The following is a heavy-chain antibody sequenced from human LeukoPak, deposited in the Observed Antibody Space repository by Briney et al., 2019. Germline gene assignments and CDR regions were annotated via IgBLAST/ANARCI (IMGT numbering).Heavy chain of an antibody. Sequence: ASVKVSCKASGYTFTSYDINWVRQATGQGLEWMGRIIPIFGTANYAQKFQGRVTITTDESTSTAYMELSSLRSEDTAVYYCARDRLIGSGSYYSYWGQGTLVTVSS. CDR3: ARDRLIGSGSYYSY. CDR1: GYTFTSYD. V-gene: IGHV1-69*05. D-gene: IGHD3-10*01. CDR2: IIPIFGTA. J-gene: IGHJ4*02.